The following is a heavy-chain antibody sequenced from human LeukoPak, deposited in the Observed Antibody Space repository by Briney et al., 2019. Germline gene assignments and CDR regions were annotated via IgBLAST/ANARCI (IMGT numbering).Heavy chain of an antibody. V-gene: IGHV4-59*01. D-gene: IGHD3-10*01. CDR2: IYYSGST. CDR1: GGSISSYY. Sequence: SETLSLICTVSGGSISSYYWSWIRQPSGKGLEWIGYIYYSGSTNYNPSLKSRVTISVDTSKNQFSLKLSSVTAADTAVYYCARALGGSGSRGLFDPWGQGTLVTVSS. CDR3: ARALGGSGSRGLFDP. J-gene: IGHJ5*02.